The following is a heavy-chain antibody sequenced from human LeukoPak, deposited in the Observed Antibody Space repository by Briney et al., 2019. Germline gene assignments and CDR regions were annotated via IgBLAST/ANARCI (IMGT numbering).Heavy chain of an antibody. CDR3: ARGFRPYDFWSGYLNY. J-gene: IGHJ4*02. Sequence: GGSLRLSCAASGFTFSDYYMSWIRQAPGKGLVWVSRINSDGSSTSYADSVKGRFTISRDNAKNTLYLQMNSLRAEDTAVYYCARGFRPYDFWSGYLNYWGQGTLVTVSS. D-gene: IGHD3-3*01. CDR1: GFTFSDYY. V-gene: IGHV3-74*01. CDR2: INSDGSST.